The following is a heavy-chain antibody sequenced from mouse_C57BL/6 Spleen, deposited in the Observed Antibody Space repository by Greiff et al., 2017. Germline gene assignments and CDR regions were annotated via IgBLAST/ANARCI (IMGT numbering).Heavy chain of an antibody. D-gene: IGHD3-2*02. V-gene: IGHV5-4*01. J-gene: IGHJ3*01. CDR3: ARDSSRASGFAY. CDR2: ISDGGSYT. CDR1: GFTFSSYA. Sequence: DVQLVESGGGLVKPGGSLKLSCAASGFTFSSYAMSWVRQTPEKRLEWVATISDGGSYTYYPDNVKGRFTISGDNAKNNLYLQMSHLKSEDTAMYYCARDSSRASGFAYWGQGTLVTVSA.